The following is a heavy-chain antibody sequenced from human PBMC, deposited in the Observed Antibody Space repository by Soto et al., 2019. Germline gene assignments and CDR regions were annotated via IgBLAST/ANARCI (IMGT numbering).Heavy chain of an antibody. CDR2: IIPIFGTA. D-gene: IGHD3-10*01. V-gene: IGHV1-69*13. J-gene: IGHJ6*02. Sequence: ASVKVSCKASGGTFSSYAISWVRQAPGQGLEWMGGIIPIFGTANYAQKFQGRVTITADESTSTAYMELSSLRSEDTAVYFCARAAYGSGSYYAPYYYYAMDVWGQGTTVTVSS. CDR1: GGTFSSYA. CDR3: ARAAYGSGSYYAPYYYYAMDV.